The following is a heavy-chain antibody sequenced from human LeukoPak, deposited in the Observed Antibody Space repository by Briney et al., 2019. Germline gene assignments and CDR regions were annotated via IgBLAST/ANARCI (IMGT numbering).Heavy chain of an antibody. CDR2: MNPNSGNT. J-gene: IGHJ4*02. Sequence: ASMKVSCKAYGYTFTSYYMHWVRQAPGQGLEWMGWMNPNSGNTGYAQKFQGRVTMTRNTSISTAYMELSSLRSEDTAVYYCATPGIAVAGTNYWGQGTLVTVSS. CDR3: ATPGIAVAGTNY. D-gene: IGHD6-19*01. V-gene: IGHV1-8*02. CDR1: GYTFTSYY.